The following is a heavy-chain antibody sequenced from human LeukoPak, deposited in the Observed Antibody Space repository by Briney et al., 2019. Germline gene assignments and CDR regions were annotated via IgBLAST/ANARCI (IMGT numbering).Heavy chain of an antibody. CDR2: INPSGGST. Sequence: ASVKVSCKASGYTFTSYYMHWVRQAPGQGLEWMGIINPSGGSTSYAQKFQGRVTMTRDTTTSTVYMELSSLRSEDTAVYYCARRAAPPYSSSWYGAYYYGMDVWGQGTTVTVS. J-gene: IGHJ6*02. V-gene: IGHV1-46*01. CDR3: ARRAAPPYSSSWYGAYYYGMDV. D-gene: IGHD6-13*01. CDR1: GYTFTSYY.